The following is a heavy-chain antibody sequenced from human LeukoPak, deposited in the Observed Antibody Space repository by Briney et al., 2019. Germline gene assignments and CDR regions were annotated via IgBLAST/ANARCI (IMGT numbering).Heavy chain of an antibody. CDR2: ISGSGGST. CDR3: AKGRKRITMIVVVPFDY. D-gene: IGHD3-22*01. J-gene: IGHJ4*02. V-gene: IGHV3-23*01. CDR1: GFTFSSYA. Sequence: GGSLRLSCAASGFTFSSYAMSWVRQAPGKGLEWVSAISGSGGSTYYADSVKGRFTISRDNSKNALYLQMNSLRAEDTAVYYCAKGRKRITMIVVVPFDYWGQGTLVTVSS.